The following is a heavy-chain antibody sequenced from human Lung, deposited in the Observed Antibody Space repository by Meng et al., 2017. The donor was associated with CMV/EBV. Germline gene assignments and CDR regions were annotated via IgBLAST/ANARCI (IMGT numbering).Heavy chain of an antibody. Sequence: GEXXTISCAASGFTFSSYWMSWVRQAPGKGLEWVANIKQDGSEKYYVDSVKGRSTISRDNAKNSLYLHMNSLRAEDTAVYYCARDCSSLSCGGNYFDYGGQGTXVTVSS. D-gene: IGHD2-2*01. J-gene: IGHJ4*02. CDR3: ARDCSSLSCGGNYFDY. CDR1: GFTFSSYW. V-gene: IGHV3-7*03. CDR2: IKQDGSEK.